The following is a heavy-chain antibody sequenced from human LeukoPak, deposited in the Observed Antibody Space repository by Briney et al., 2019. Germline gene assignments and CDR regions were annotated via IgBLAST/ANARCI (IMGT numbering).Heavy chain of an antibody. CDR2: IYYSGST. J-gene: IGHJ5*02. D-gene: IGHD3-3*01. CDR3: AGQYYDFWSGSGFDP. Sequence: SETLSLTCTVSGGSISSYYWSWIRQPPGKGLEWIGYIYYSGSTNYNPSLKSRVTISVDTSKNQFSLKLSSVTAADTAVYYCAGQYYDFWSGSGFDPWGQGTLVTVSS. CDR1: GGSISSYY. V-gene: IGHV4-59*08.